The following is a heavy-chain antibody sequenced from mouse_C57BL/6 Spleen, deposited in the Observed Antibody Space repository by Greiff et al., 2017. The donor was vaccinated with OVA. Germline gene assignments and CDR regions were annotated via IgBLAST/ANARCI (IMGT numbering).Heavy chain of an antibody. CDR3: ARSLYDYLWAMDY. CDR1: GYTFTSYW. D-gene: IGHD2-4*01. V-gene: IGHV1-52*01. J-gene: IGHJ4*01. Sequence: QVQLQQPGAELVRPGSSVKLSCKASGYTFTSYWMHWVKQRPIQGLEWIGNIDPSDSETHYNQKFKDKATLTVDKSSSTAYMQLSSLTSEDSAVYYCARSLYDYLWAMDYWGQGTSVTVSS. CDR2: IDPSDSET.